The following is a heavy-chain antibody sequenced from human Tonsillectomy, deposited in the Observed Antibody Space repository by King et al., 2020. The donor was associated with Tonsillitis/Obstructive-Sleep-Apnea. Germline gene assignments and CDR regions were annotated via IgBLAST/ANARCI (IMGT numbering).Heavy chain of an antibody. CDR2: IIPIFGTA. CDR1: GCTFSSYA. J-gene: IGHJ6*03. CDR3: ARGTVVTRVYYMDV. Sequence: QLVQSGAEVKKPGSSVKVSCKASGCTFSSYAISWVRQAPGQGLEWMGGIIPIFGTANYAQKFQVRVTITADESTRTAYMELSSLRSEDTAVYYCARGTVVTRVYYMDVWGKGTTVTVSS. V-gene: IGHV1-69*12. D-gene: IGHD4-23*01.